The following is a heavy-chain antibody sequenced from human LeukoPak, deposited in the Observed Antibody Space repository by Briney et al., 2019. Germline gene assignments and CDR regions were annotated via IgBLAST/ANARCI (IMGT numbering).Heavy chain of an antibody. J-gene: IGHJ4*02. Sequence: PSETLSLTCIVSGVSISSNSHYWGWIRQPPGKGLEWIGSIYSSGTTYYNPSLRSRLTISADTSKNLFSLKLGSVAAADTAVYYCARSSDYRGSKRALGHYWGQGTLVTVSS. D-gene: IGHD3-16*01. V-gene: IGHV4-39*01. CDR1: GVSISSNSHY. CDR2: IYSSGTT. CDR3: ARSSDYRGSKRALGHY.